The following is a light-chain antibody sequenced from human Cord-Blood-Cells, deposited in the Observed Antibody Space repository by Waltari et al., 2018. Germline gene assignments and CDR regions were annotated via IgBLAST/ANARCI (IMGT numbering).Light chain of an antibody. CDR3: QQYNNWPPLT. CDR2: GAS. Sequence: EIVMTQSQATLSVSPGERAPLSCRASQSVSSNLAWYQQKPGQAPRLLIYGASTRATGIPARFSGSGSGTEFTLTISSLQSEDFAVYYCQQYNNWPPLTFGGGTKVEIK. CDR1: QSVSSN. J-gene: IGKJ4*01. V-gene: IGKV3-15*01.